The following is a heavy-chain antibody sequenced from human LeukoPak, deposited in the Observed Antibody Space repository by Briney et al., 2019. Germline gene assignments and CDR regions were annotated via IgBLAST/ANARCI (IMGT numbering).Heavy chain of an antibody. Sequence: GGSLRLSCAASGFTVSDTYMNWVRQAPGKGLEWVSYISSSGSTIYYADSVKGRFTISRDNAKNSLYLQMNSLRAEDTAVYYCAGDLLDYYDSSYHDAFDIWGQGTMVTVSS. V-gene: IGHV3-11*04. J-gene: IGHJ3*02. D-gene: IGHD3-22*01. CDR2: ISSSGSTI. CDR1: GFTVSDTY. CDR3: AGDLLDYYDSSYHDAFDI.